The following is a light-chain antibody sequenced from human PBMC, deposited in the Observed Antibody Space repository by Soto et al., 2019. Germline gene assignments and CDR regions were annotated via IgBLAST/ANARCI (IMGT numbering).Light chain of an antibody. V-gene: IGLV1-40*01. CDR2: GNS. Sequence: QSVLTQPPSVSGAPGQRVTISCTGSSSNIGAGYDVHWYQQLPGTAPKLLIYGNSNRPSRVPDRFSGSKSGTSASLAITGLQAEDEAAYYCQYYDSSLSSYVFGTGTKLTVL. J-gene: IGLJ1*01. CDR1: SSNIGAGYD. CDR3: QYYDSSLSSYV.